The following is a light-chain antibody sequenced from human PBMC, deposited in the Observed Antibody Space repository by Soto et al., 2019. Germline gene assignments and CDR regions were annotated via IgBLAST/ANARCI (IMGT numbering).Light chain of an antibody. V-gene: IGKV3-20*01. CDR1: QSISSSY. CDR3: QQYNDWPRT. J-gene: IGKJ1*01. CDR2: AAS. Sequence: EIVLTQSPGTLSLSPGEGGTLSCRASQSISSSYLAWYQQKPGQSPRLLIYAASSRATGIPDRFSGSGSGTDFTLTISRLEPEDFAVYHCQQYNDWPRTFGQGTKVELK.